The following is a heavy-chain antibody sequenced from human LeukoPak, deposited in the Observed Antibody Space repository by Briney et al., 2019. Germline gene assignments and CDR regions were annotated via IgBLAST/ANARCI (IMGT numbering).Heavy chain of an antibody. V-gene: IGHV4-38-2*02. Sequence: SETLSLTCTVSGYSISSGYYWGWIRQPPGKGLEWIGNINHSGNTYYNPSLKSRVTMSVDTSKNQFSLKLSSVTAADTAVYYCATWVVAASNYFDYWGQGTLVTVSS. CDR3: ATWVVAASNYFDY. D-gene: IGHD2-15*01. CDR2: INHSGNT. CDR1: GYSISSGYY. J-gene: IGHJ4*02.